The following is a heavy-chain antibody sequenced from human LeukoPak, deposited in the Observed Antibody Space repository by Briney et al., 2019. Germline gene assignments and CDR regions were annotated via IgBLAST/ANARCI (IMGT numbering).Heavy chain of an antibody. V-gene: IGHV3-30*18. CDR3: AKQYYYDSPFDY. CDR1: GFTFSSYG. CDR2: ISYDGSNK. D-gene: IGHD3-22*01. Sequence: PGGSLRLSCAASGFTFSSYGMHWVRQAPGKGLEWVAVISYDGSNKYYADSVKGRFTISRDNSKNTLYLQMNSLRAEDTAVYYCAKQYYYDSPFDYWGQGTLVTVSS. J-gene: IGHJ4*02.